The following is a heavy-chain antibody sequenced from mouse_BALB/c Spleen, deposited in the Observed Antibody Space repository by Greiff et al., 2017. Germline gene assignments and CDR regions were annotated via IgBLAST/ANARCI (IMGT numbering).Heavy chain of an antibody. J-gene: IGHJ4*01. D-gene: IGHD1-1*01. CDR2: IWSGGST. CDR1: GFSLTSYG. Sequence: VKLVESGPGLVQPSQSLSITCTVSGFSLTSYGVHWVRQSPGKGLEWLGVIWSGGSTDYNAAFISRLSISKDNSKSQVFFKMNSLQANDTAIYYCARQLRGYAMDYWGQGTSVTVSS. V-gene: IGHV2-2*02. CDR3: ARQLRGYAMDY.